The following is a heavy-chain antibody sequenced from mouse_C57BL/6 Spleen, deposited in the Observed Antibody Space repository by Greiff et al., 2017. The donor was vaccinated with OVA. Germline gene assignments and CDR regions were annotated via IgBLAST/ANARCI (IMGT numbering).Heavy chain of an antibody. CDR3: ARIGDSSGYLDY. CDR1: GYTFTNYW. D-gene: IGHD3-2*02. V-gene: IGHV1-63*01. CDR2: IYPGGSYT. Sequence: VQLQQSGAELVRPGTSVKMSCKASGYTFTNYWIGWAKQRPGHGLEWIGDIYPGGSYTNYNEKFKGKATLTAHKSSSTAYMQFSSLTSEDSAIYYCARIGDSSGYLDYWGQGTTLTVSS. J-gene: IGHJ2*01.